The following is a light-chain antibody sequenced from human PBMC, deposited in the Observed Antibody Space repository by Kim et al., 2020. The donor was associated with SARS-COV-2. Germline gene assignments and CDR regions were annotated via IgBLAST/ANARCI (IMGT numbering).Light chain of an antibody. V-gene: IGKV1-27*01. CDR3: QQYDSAPLT. J-gene: IGKJ4*01. Sequence: DVQLTQSPSSLSASVGDRVTITCRASQGIGNYLAWYQQKPGKVPKLLIYGASTLQTGVPSRFSGSESGTNFTLTINTLQPEDFATYYCQQYDSAPLTFGGGTRVEIK. CDR1: QGIGNY. CDR2: GAS.